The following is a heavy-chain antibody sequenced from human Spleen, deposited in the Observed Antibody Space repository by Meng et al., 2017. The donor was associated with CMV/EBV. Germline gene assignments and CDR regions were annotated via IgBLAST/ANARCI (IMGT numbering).Heavy chain of an antibody. D-gene: IGHD2-15*01. V-gene: IGHV4-34*01. Sequence: SETLSLTCAVYGGSFSSYYWSWIRQHPGKGLEWIGEVNHSGGTNYNPSLKSRVTISVDTSKNQFSLKLSSLIAADTAVYYCARFPPFTRGEVRRLYHFDYWGQGTLVTVSS. J-gene: IGHJ4*02. CDR1: GGSFSSYY. CDR2: VNHSGGT. CDR3: ARFPPFTRGEVRRLYHFDY.